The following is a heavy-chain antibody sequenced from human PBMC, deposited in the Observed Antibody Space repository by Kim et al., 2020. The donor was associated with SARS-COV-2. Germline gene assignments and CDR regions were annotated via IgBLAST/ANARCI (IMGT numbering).Heavy chain of an antibody. CDR2: VDYTGSV. Sequence: SETLSLTCTVSGGSVSSGDYYWTWIRQPPGKGLEWIGNVDYTGSVHYNPPLQSRVTMSLDTSKNQFSLKLSSVTAADTAVYYCASSKHARYYFGNYYYYGMDVWGQETTVSVSS. V-gene: IGHV4-30-4*01. D-gene: IGHD3-10*01. J-gene: IGHJ6*02. CDR1: GGSVSSGDYY. CDR3: ASSKHARYYFGNYYYYGMDV.